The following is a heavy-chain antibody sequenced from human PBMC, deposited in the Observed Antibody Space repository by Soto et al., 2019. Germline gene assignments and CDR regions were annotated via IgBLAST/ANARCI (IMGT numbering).Heavy chain of an antibody. Sequence: GGSLRLSCAASGFTFSSYAMSWVRQAPGKGLEWVSAISGSGGSTYYADSVKGRFTISRDNSKNTLYLQMNSLRAEDTAVYYCEREYSTSGYYYYGMDVWGQGNTVTVS. J-gene: IGHJ6*02. CDR3: EREYSTSGYYYYGMDV. CDR2: ISGSGGST. D-gene: IGHD6-6*01. CDR1: GFTFSSYA. V-gene: IGHV3-23*01.